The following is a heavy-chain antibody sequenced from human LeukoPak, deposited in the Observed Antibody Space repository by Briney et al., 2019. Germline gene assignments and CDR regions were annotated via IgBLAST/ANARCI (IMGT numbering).Heavy chain of an antibody. CDR2: ISISGGDT. Sequence: GGSLRLSCVASGFTVTRSALSWVRQAPGKGLEWVPGISISGGDTPSADSVRGRFTISRDKSKNTLYLQMNNLRVDDTVIYYCAKKNPGLNPFDFWGQGTLVTVSS. J-gene: IGHJ4*02. CDR3: AKKNPGLNPFDF. V-gene: IGHV3-23*01. CDR1: GFTVTRSA.